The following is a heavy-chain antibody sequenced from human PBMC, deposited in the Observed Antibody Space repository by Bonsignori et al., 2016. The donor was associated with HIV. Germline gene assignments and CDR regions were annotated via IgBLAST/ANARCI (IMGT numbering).Heavy chain of an antibody. CDR3: ARDNGYNYGHFDY. J-gene: IGHJ4*02. CDR1: GFTFSAYP. CDR2: FSYDGSNK. Sequence: QVQLVESGGGVVQPGGSLRLSCAASGFTFSAYPMHWVRQAPGKGLEWVAVFSYDGSNKDYGDSVKGRFTISRDNSKNTLYLQMNSLRAEDTAIYYCARDNGYNYGHFDYWGQGTLVTVSS. V-gene: IGHV3-30*04. D-gene: IGHD5-18*01.